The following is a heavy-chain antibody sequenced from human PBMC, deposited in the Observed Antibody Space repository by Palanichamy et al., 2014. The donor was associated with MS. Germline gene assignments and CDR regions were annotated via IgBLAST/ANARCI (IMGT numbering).Heavy chain of an antibody. CDR2: NSGST. V-gene: IGHV4-59*01. J-gene: IGHJ4*02. D-gene: IGHD3-10*01. CDR3: ARNRAFDY. Sequence: NSGSTNYSPSLKSRVTISVDTSKNQFSLTLSSVTAADTAVYYCARNRAFDYWGQGTLVTVSS.